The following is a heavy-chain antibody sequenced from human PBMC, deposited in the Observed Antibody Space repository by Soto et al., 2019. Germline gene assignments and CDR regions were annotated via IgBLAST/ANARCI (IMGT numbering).Heavy chain of an antibody. D-gene: IGHD3-10*01. V-gene: IGHV4-31*03. Sequence: QVQLQESGPGLVKSSQTLSLTCTVSGGSISSGGNYWSWIRQHPGKGLEWIGYSYHSGSTYYNLSLKSRVTISVDTSKNQFSLKLNSVTAADTAVYYCARARMVRGVIYYSGMDVWGQGTTVTVSS. CDR2: SYHSGST. CDR1: GGSISSGGNY. CDR3: ARARMVRGVIYYSGMDV. J-gene: IGHJ6*02.